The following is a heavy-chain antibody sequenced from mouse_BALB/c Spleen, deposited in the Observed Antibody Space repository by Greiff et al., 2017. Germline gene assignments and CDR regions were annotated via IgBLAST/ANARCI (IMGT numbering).Heavy chain of an antibody. J-gene: IGHJ2*01. V-gene: IGHV5-4*02. CDR1: GFTFSDYY. Sequence: EVQLVESGGGLVKPGGSLKLSCAASGFTFSDYYMYWVRQTPEKRLEWVATISDGGSYTYYPDSVKGRFTISRDNAKNNLYLQMSSLKSEDTAMYYCARGHYYGSSSFDYWGQGTTLTVSS. CDR2: ISDGGSYT. CDR3: ARGHYYGSSSFDY. D-gene: IGHD1-1*01.